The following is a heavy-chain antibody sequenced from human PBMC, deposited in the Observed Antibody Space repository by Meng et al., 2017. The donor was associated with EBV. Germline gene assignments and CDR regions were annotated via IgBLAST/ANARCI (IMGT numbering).Heavy chain of an antibody. Sequence: EGQRVGSGGGLVQPGGSLTLSCAASGLNFSGSAMHWVRQASGKGLEWVGRIRSKANSYATAYAASVKGRFTISRDDSKNTAYLQMNSLKTEDTAVYYCTRLDGSYIYYWGQGTLVTVSS. CDR1: GLNFSGSA. CDR2: IRSKANSYAT. CDR3: TRLDGSYIYY. J-gene: IGHJ4*02. D-gene: IGHD1-26*01. V-gene: IGHV3-73*02.